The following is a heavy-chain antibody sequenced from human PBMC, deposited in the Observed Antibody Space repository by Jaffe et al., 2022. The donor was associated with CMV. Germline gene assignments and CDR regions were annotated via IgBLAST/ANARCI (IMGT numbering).Heavy chain of an antibody. CDR3: ARGATVVTPDYYYYYGMDV. V-gene: IGHV4-59*12. D-gene: IGHD4-17*01. CDR2: IYYSGST. J-gene: IGHJ6*02. CDR1: GGSISSYY. Sequence: QVQLQESGPGLVKPSETLSLTCTVSGGSISSYYWSWIRQPPGKGLEWIGYIYYSGSTNYNPSLKSRVTMSVDTSKNQFSLKLSSVTAADTAVYYCARGATVVTPDYYYYYGMDVWGQGTTVTVSS.